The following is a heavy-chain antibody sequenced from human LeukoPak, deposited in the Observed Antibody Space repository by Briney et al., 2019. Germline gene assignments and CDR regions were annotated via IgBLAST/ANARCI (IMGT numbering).Heavy chain of an antibody. V-gene: IGHV1-2*02. CDR3: AREGIKIFGGWAPFDP. Sequence: GTSVKVSCKASGYTFTDNYIHWVRQAPGQGLEWMGWINPLSGGPMYAQKFQGRVTMTRDTSLSTADIELNGLKSDDTAIYYCAREGIKIFGGWAPFDPWGRGTLVTVS. CDR1: GYTFTDNY. CDR2: INPLSGGP. D-gene: IGHD3-3*01. J-gene: IGHJ5*02.